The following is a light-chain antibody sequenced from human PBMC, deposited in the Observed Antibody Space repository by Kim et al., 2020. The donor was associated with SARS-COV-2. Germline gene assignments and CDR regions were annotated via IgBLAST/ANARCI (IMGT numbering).Light chain of an antibody. CDR1: QSVSSRF. CDR3: QHFGTAPYT. J-gene: IGKJ2*01. Sequence: EIVLTQSPGTLSLSPGERATLSCRASQSVSSRFLAWYQHRPGLPPRLLMYGASSRATGIPDRFSSSGSGTDFSLTINRLEPEDVAVYYCQHFGTAPYTFGQGTKLEI. CDR2: GAS. V-gene: IGKV3-20*01.